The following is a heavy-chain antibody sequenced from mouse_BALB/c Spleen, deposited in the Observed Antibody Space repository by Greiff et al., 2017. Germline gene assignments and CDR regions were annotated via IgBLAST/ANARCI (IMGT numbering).Heavy chain of an antibody. V-gene: IGHV1-69*02. D-gene: IGHD2-1*01. Sequence: QVQLQQSGAELVRPGASVKLSCKASGYTFTSYWINWVKQRPGQGLEWIGNIYPSDSYTNYNQKFKDKATLTVDKSSSTAYMQLSSPTSEDSAVYYCTRLKGIYYGNYYYAMDYWGQGTSVTVSS. J-gene: IGHJ4*01. CDR3: TRLKGIYYGNYYYAMDY. CDR1: GYTFTSYW. CDR2: IYPSDSYT.